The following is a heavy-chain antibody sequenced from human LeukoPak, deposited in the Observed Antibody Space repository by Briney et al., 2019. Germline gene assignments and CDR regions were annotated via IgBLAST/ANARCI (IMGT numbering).Heavy chain of an antibody. CDR2: MNPKSGNT. CDR3: ARLVGYKGFDY. D-gene: IGHD5-12*01. J-gene: IGHJ4*02. Sequence: ASVKVSCKASGYTFNNYDINWVRQAPGQGLEWMGWMNPKSGNTGYAQKVQGRVTVTRNTSISTAYLELRSLRSDDTAVYYCARLVGYKGFDYWGQGTLVTVSS. CDR1: GYTFNNYD. V-gene: IGHV1-8*01.